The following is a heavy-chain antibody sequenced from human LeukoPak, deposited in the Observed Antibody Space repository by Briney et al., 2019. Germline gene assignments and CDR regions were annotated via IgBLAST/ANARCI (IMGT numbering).Heavy chain of an antibody. CDR1: GFTFSSYS. D-gene: IGHD3-16*02. J-gene: IGHJ4*02. Sequence: GGSLRLSCAASGFTFSSYSINWVRQAPGKGLEWVSYISSSSSTIYYADSVKGRFTISRDNAKNSLYLQMNSLRDEDTAVYYCARDLSHYIWGSYRFDYWGQGTMVTVSS. V-gene: IGHV3-48*02. CDR2: ISSSSSTI. CDR3: ARDLSHYIWGSYRFDY.